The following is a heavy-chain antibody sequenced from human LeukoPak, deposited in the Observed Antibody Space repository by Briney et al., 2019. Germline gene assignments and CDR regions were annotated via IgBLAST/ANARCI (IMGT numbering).Heavy chain of an antibody. J-gene: IGHJ4*02. D-gene: IGHD6-19*01. V-gene: IGHV1-46*01. Sequence: ASVKVSCKASGYTFTSYYMHWVRQAPGQGLEWMGIINPSGGSTSYAQKFQGRVTMTRDTSTSTVYMVLSSLRSEDTAVYYCAGDGGIAVAGAPHSWYYFDYWGQGTLVTVSS. CDR2: INPSGGST. CDR1: GYTFTSYY. CDR3: AGDGGIAVAGAPHSWYYFDY.